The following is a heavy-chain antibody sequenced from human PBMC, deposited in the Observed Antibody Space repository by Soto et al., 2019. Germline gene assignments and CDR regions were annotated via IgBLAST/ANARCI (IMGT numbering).Heavy chain of an antibody. D-gene: IGHD3-10*01. CDR1: GFTFISYW. J-gene: IGHJ4*02. V-gene: IGHV3-7*05. Sequence: GGSLRLSCAASGFTFISYWMSWVRKAPGKGLEWVANIKQDGSEKYYVDSVKGRFTISRDNAKNSLYLQMNSLRAEDTAVYYCARDRRVRGVPYYFDYWGQGTLVTVSS. CDR3: ARDRRVRGVPYYFDY. CDR2: IKQDGSEK.